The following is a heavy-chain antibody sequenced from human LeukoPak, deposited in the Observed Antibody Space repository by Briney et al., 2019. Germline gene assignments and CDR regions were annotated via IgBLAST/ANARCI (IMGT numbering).Heavy chain of an antibody. CDR1: GYTFTSYY. V-gene: IGHV1-46*01. Sequence: ASVKVSCKASGYTFTSYYMHWVRQAPGQGLEWMGIINPSGGSTSYAQKFQGRVTMTRDMSTSTVYMELSSLRSEDAAVYYCARFLSSSAGFDPWGQGTLVTVSS. CDR2: INPSGGST. J-gene: IGHJ5*02. D-gene: IGHD6-6*01. CDR3: ARFLSSSAGFDP.